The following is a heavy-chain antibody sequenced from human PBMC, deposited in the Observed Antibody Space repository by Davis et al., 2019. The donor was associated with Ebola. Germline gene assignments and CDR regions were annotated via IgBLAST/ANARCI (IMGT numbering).Heavy chain of an antibody. J-gene: IGHJ6*02. Sequence: GESLKISCAASGSTFNRSAMHWVRQAPGKGLEWVLFISTSGSTIYYADSVRGRFTISRDNAKNTLYLQMNSLRAEDTAVYYCAKTHCSGGSCYGMDVWGQGTTVTVSS. D-gene: IGHD2-15*01. V-gene: IGHV3-48*03. CDR3: AKTHCSGGSCYGMDV. CDR2: ISTSGSTI. CDR1: GSTFNRSA.